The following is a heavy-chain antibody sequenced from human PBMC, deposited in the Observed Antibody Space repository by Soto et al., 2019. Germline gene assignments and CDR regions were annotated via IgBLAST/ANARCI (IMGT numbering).Heavy chain of an antibody. CDR1: GFTFSSYA. CDR3: ARDHVVVAATFRASYYGMDV. D-gene: IGHD2-15*01. J-gene: IGHJ6*02. V-gene: IGHV3-30-3*01. CDR2: ISYDGSNK. Sequence: QVQLVESGGGVVQPGRSLRLSCAASGFTFSSYAMHWVRQAPGKGLEWVAVISYDGSNKYYADSVKGRFTISRDNSKNTLYLQMNSLRAEDTAVYYCARDHVVVAATFRASYYGMDVWGHGTTVTVSS.